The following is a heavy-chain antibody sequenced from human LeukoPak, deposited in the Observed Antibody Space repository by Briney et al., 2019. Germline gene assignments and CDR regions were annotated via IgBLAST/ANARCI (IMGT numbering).Heavy chain of an antibody. V-gene: IGHV3-23*01. CDR1: GFTFSSYA. CDR2: ISGSGGST. CDR3: AKTYDFWSGYYHFDY. Sequence: GGSLRLSCAASGFTFSSYAMSWVRQAPGKGLEWVSAISGSGGSTYYADSVKGRFTIPRDNSKNTLYLQMNSLRAEDTAVYYCAKTYDFWSGYYHFDYWGQGTLVTVSS. D-gene: IGHD3-3*01. J-gene: IGHJ4*02.